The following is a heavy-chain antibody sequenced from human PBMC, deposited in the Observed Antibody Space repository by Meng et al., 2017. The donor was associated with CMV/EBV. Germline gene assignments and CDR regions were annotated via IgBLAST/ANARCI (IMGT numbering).Heavy chain of an antibody. D-gene: IGHD3-3*01. V-gene: IGHV3-7*01. CDR1: GFTFSSYW. J-gene: IGHJ6*02. CDR3: ARGNDFWSGPGQYYYSGLDV. CDR2: IKQDGSEK. Sequence: GESLKISCAASGFTFSSYWMSWVRQAPGKGLEWVANIKQDGSEKYYVDSVKGRFTISRDNAKNSLYLQMNSLRAEDTAVYYCARGNDFWSGPGQYYYSGLDVWGQGTTVTVSS.